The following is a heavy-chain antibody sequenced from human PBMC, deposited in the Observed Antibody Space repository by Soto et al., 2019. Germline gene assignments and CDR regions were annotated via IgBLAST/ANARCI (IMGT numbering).Heavy chain of an antibody. Sequence: QVQLQESGPGLVKPSETLSLTCSVSGGSVSSGGYYWSWIRQPPGKGLEWIGCIYYSGSTDYNPSLKRRVTMSLHKSKAQVSLKLTSVTAADTAVYFCARAGSYRYFDYWGQGTLVTVSS. J-gene: IGHJ4*02. CDR2: IYYSGST. V-gene: IGHV4-61*08. D-gene: IGHD3-10*01. CDR1: GGSVSSGGYY. CDR3: ARAGSYRYFDY.